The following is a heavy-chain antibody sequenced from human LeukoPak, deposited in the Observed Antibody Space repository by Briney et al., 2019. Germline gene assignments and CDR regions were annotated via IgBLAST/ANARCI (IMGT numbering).Heavy chain of an antibody. D-gene: IGHD6-19*01. CDR2: ISYDGSNK. J-gene: IGHJ4*02. Sequence: GGSLRLSCAASGFTFSSYGMHWVRQAPGKGLEWVAVISYDGSNKYYADSVKGRFTISGDNSKNTLYLQMNSLRAEDTAVYYCAKDPYSSGWFLFDYWGQGTLVTVSS. CDR1: GFTFSSYG. V-gene: IGHV3-30*18. CDR3: AKDPYSSGWFLFDY.